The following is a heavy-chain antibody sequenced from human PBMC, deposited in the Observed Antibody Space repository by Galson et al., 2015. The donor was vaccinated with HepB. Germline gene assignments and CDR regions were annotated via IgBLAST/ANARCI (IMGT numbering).Heavy chain of an antibody. CDR2: ISGRGGST. Sequence: SLRLSCAASGFTFSSYAMSWVRQAPGKGLEWVSAISGRGGSTYYADSVKGRFTISRDNSKNTLYLQMDSLRAEDTAVYYCAKDQDILTGYGDAFDIWGQGTMVTVSS. CDR1: GFTFSSYA. V-gene: IGHV3-23*01. D-gene: IGHD3-9*01. CDR3: AKDQDILTGYGDAFDI. J-gene: IGHJ3*02.